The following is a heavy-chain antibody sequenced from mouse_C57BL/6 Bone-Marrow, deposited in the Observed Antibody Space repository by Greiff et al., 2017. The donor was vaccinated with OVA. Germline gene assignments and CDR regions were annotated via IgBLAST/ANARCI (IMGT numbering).Heavy chain of an antibody. Sequence: DVKLVESGGDLVKPGGSLKLSCAASGFTFSSYGMSWVRQTPDKRLEWVATISSGGSYTYYPDSVKGRFTISRDNAKNTLYLQMSSLKSEDTAMYYCARQDDYDEEVYAMDYWGQGTSVTVSS. CDR3: ARQDDYDEEVYAMDY. CDR2: ISSGGSYT. CDR1: GFTFSSYG. V-gene: IGHV5-6*02. D-gene: IGHD2-4*01. J-gene: IGHJ4*01.